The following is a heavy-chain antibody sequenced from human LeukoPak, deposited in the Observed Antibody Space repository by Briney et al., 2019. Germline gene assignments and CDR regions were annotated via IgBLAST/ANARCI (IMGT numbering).Heavy chain of an antibody. Sequence: GGSLRLSCAASGFTFSSYAMSWVRQAPGKGLEWVAVISYDGSNKYYADSVKGRFTISRDNSKNTLYLQMNSLRAEDTAVYYCAKDKGYSGYNGMDVWGQGTTVTVSS. CDR3: AKDKGYSGYNGMDV. V-gene: IGHV3-30*18. CDR2: ISYDGSNK. D-gene: IGHD5-12*01. CDR1: GFTFSSYA. J-gene: IGHJ6*02.